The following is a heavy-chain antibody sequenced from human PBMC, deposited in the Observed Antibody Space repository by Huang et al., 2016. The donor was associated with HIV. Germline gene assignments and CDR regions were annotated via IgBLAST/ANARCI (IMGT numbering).Heavy chain of an antibody. Sequence: QVQLQESGPGLVKPSQTLSLTCTVSGGSLNNGGYYWGWIRQPPWKGREWIGYIDYSGTTYYSPSLRSRVTRSLDTSKNQFSLKLTSVAAADTAVCFCTRGGNSVGYFDLWGRGTLVSVSS. CDR3: TRGGNSVGYFDL. CDR2: IDYSGTT. J-gene: IGHJ2*01. D-gene: IGHD2-21*02. CDR1: GGSLNNGGYY. V-gene: IGHV4-30-4*08.